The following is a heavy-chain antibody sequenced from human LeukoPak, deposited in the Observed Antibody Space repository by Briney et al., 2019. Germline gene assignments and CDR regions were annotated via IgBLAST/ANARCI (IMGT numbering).Heavy chain of an antibody. CDR2: ISYDGSNK. V-gene: IGHV3-30*03. CDR1: GFTFSSYG. CDR3: VGSGSGSYYNYYMDV. D-gene: IGHD3-10*01. J-gene: IGHJ6*03. Sequence: GGSLRLSCAASGFTFSSYGMHWVRQAPGKGLEWVAVISYDGSNKYYADSVKGRFTISRDNSKNTLYLQMNSLRAEDTAVYYCVGSGSGSYYNYYMDVWGKGTTVTVSS.